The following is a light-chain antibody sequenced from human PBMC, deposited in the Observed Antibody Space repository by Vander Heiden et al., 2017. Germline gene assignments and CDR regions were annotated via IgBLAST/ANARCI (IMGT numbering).Light chain of an antibody. CDR1: QSVLYSCNNKNY. Sequence: DIVMTQSPDPLALSLGERATITCKSSQSVLYSCNNKNYLAWHHQKPGQPPKVLIYWASTRESGVRDRFNGSGSRTDFTRTVSSLQAEDVAEYYGQHIRTFGEGTKVEIK. J-gene: IGKJ4*02. CDR2: WAS. CDR3: QHIRT. V-gene: IGKV4-1*01.